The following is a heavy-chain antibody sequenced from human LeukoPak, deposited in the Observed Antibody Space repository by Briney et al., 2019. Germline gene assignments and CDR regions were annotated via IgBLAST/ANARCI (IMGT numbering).Heavy chain of an antibody. CDR1: GYTFTSYD. D-gene: IGHD6-13*01. Sequence: ASVKVSCKASGYTFTSYDINWVRQATGQGLEWMGWMNSNSGNTGYAQKFQGWVTMTRDTSISTAYMELSRLRSDDTAVYYCARAPQLIAAAFHNLARAAHYGMDVWGQGTTVTGSS. CDR3: ARAPQLIAAAFHNLARAAHYGMDV. J-gene: IGHJ6*02. CDR2: MNSNSGNT. V-gene: IGHV1-8*01.